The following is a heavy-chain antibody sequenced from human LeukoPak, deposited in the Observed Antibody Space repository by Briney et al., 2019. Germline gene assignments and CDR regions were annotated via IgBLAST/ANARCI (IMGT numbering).Heavy chain of an antibody. CDR2: IYYSGST. CDR3: ARLGGAKWNYVLD. V-gene: IGHV4-59*08. CDR1: GVSISRYY. D-gene: IGHD1-7*01. J-gene: IGHJ4*02. Sequence: SETLSLTCTVSGVSISRYYWSWIRQPPGKELEWIGYIYYSGSTYYNPSLKSRVTISVDTSKNQFSLKLSSVSAADTAVYYCARLGGAKWNYVLDWGQGTLVTVSS.